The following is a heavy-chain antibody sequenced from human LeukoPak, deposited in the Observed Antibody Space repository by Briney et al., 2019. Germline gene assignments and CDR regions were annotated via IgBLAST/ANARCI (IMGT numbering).Heavy chain of an antibody. CDR2: TYYRSKWYN. CDR1: GDSVSSNSVA. Sequence: SQTLSLTCAISGDSVSSNSVAWNWIRQSPSRGLEWLGRTYYRSKWYNNYAVSVKSRITINPDTSKNQFSLQLNSVTPADTAVYYCARPSYYYDSSGYYTTGFDYWGQGTLVTVSS. V-gene: IGHV6-1*01. CDR3: ARPSYYYDSSGYYTTGFDY. J-gene: IGHJ4*02. D-gene: IGHD3-22*01.